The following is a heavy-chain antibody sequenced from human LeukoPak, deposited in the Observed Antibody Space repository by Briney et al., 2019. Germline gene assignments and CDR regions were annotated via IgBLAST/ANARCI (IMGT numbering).Heavy chain of an antibody. CDR1: GFTIRSYY. J-gene: IGHJ4*02. Sequence: SETLSFTCTGSGFTIRSYYWSWLRQPPGKGLEWIGYIYYSGSTNYNPSLKSRVTISVDTSKNQFSLKLSSVTAADTAVYYCARQRFLEWYFDYWGQGILVTVSS. CDR3: ARQRFLEWYFDY. V-gene: IGHV4-59*08. D-gene: IGHD3-3*01. CDR2: IYYSGST.